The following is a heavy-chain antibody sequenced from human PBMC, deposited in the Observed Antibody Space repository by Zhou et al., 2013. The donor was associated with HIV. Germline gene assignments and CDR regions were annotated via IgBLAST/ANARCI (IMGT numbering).Heavy chain of an antibody. CDR2: ISSYRGHT. V-gene: IGHV1-18*01. D-gene: IGHD6-19*01. CDR1: GYTLTGFG. CDR3: ARALSTRWTRRLLYMDV. J-gene: IGHJ6*03. Sequence: QVQLVQSGAEVKRPGASVKVSCKASGYTLTGFGISWVRQAPGQGLEWVGWISSYRGHTNYAQKLQGRVTVTTDTSTDTAYMELRNLRSDDTAVYYCARALSTRWTRRLLYMDVWG.